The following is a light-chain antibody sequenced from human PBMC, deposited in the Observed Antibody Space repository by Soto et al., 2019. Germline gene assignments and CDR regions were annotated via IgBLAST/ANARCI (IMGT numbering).Light chain of an antibody. CDR2: DAS. Sequence: DIQITHSPATLSASVGVRVTITCGASQSVSTWMAWYQQKPGKAPSLLIFDASTLESGVPSRFSGRGSGTEFTLTISSLQPDDFATYYCQQYNSHFQTFGQGTKVDIK. CDR3: QQYNSHFQT. J-gene: IGKJ1*01. CDR1: QSVSTW. V-gene: IGKV1-5*01.